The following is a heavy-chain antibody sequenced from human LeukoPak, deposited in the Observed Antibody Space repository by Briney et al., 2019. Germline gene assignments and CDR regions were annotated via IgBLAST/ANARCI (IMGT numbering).Heavy chain of an antibody. J-gene: IGHJ6*03. Sequence: GGSLRLSCAASGFTFSSYEMNWVRQAPGKGLEWVSYISSSGSTIYYADSVKGRFTISRDNAKNSLYLQMNSLRAEDTAVYYCARVVNSSGSYYYYYYMDVWGKGTTVTISS. CDR3: ARVVNSSGSYYYYYYMDV. D-gene: IGHD6-19*01. CDR1: GFTFSSYE. V-gene: IGHV3-48*03. CDR2: ISSSGSTI.